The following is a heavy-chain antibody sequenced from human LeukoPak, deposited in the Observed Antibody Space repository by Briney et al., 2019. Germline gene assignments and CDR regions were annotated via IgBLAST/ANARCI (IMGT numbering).Heavy chain of an antibody. CDR3: ARGDSNGWYFDC. CDR1: GFTFSSYG. D-gene: IGHD6-19*01. Sequence: GGSLRLSCAASGFTFSSYGMHWVRQAPGKGLEWVAFMQYDGSNKYYADSVKGRFTISRDNAKNSLYLQMNSLRDEDTALYYCARGDSNGWYFDCWGQGTLVTVSS. J-gene: IGHJ4*02. V-gene: IGHV3-30*02. CDR2: MQYDGSNK.